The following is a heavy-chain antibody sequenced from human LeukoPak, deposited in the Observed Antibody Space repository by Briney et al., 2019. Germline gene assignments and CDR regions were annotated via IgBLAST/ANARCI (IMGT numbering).Heavy chain of an antibody. V-gene: IGHV3-7*04. Sequence: PGGSLRLSCAASGFTFSNHWMSWVRQAPGKGLEWLANVKQDGSEKHYVDSVKGRFTISRDNAKNSLYLQMNSLSAEDAAVYYCARGGLRYFARWGQGTLVTVSS. J-gene: IGHJ5*02. CDR1: GFTFSNHW. D-gene: IGHD3-16*01. CDR3: ARGGLRYFAR. CDR2: VKQDGSEK.